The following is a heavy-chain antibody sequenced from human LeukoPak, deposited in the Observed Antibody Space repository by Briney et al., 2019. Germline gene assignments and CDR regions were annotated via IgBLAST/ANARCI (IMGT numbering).Heavy chain of an antibody. D-gene: IGHD5-18*01. CDR3: AREGGKGYSYGTPGAFDI. Sequence: KPGGSLRLSCAASGFTFSSYSMNWVRQAPGKGLEWVSSISSSSSYIYYADSVKGRFTISRDNAKNSLYLQMNSLRAEDTAVYYCAREGGKGYSYGTPGAFDIWGQGTMVTVSS. CDR2: ISSSSSYI. J-gene: IGHJ3*02. CDR1: GFTFSSYS. V-gene: IGHV3-21*01.